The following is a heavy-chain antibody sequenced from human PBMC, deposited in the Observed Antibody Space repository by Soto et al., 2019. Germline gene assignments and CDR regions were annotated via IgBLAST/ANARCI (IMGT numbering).Heavy chain of an antibody. V-gene: IGHV1-2*04. CDR2: INPNSGGT. CDR3: ARGRSPIGYDFAYYYHYVMDV. D-gene: IGHD3-3*01. CDR1: GYTFTGYY. J-gene: IGHJ6*02. Sequence: ASVKVSCKASGYTFTGYYMHWVRQAPGQGLEWMGWINPNSGGTNYAQKFQGWVTMTRDTSISTAYMELSRLRSDDTAVYYCARGRSPIGYDFAYYYHYVMDVWGQGTTVTVSS.